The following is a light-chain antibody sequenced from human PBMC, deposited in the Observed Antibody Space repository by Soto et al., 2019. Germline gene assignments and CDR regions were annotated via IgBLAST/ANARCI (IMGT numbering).Light chain of an antibody. J-gene: IGLJ1*01. CDR1: NYENRSNY. CDR3: AAWDASLSGPYV. V-gene: IGLV1-47*01. Sequence: QAVVTRPLEASRTPPRMVSLVRSCLNYENRSNYVYWFQQLPGTAPKLLIYRNNQRPSGVPDRFSGSKSGTSASLAISGLRSEDEADYYCAAWDASLSGPYVFGTGPRSPS. CDR2: RNN.